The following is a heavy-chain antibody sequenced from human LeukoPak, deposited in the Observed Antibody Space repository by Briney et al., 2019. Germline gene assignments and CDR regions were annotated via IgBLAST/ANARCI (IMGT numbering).Heavy chain of an antibody. CDR1: GFTFSSYA. V-gene: IGHV3-64*01. Sequence: PGGSLRLSCAASGFTFSSYAMHWVRQAPGKGLEYVSAISSNGGSTYYANSVKGRFTISRDNSKNTLYLQMGSLRAEDMAVYYCARSYYYDSSGYPIDYWGQGTLVTVSS. CDR3: ARSYYYDSSGYPIDY. J-gene: IGHJ4*02. CDR2: ISSNGGST. D-gene: IGHD3-22*01.